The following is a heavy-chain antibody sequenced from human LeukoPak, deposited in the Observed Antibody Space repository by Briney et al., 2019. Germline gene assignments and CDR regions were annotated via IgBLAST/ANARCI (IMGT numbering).Heavy chain of an antibody. V-gene: IGHV3-23*01. CDR1: GFTFSSYA. D-gene: IGHD3-10*01. Sequence: GGSLRLSCAASGFTFSSYAMSWVRQAPGKGPEWVSAISGSGGSTYYADSVKGRFTISRDNSKNTLYLQMNSLRAEDTAVYYCAKDPSRLLWFGELFFDYWGQGTLVTVSS. CDR3: AKDPSRLLWFGELFFDY. CDR2: ISGSGGST. J-gene: IGHJ4*02.